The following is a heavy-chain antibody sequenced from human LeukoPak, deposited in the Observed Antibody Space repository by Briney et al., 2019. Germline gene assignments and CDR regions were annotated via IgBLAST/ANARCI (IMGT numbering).Heavy chain of an antibody. D-gene: IGHD3-22*01. Sequence: GGSLRLSCAASGFTFSSYEMNWVRQAPGKGLEWVSYISSSGSTIYYADSVKGRFTISRDNAKNSLYLQMNSLRAEDTAVYYCARDRDSRAYFDYWGQGTLVTVSS. CDR3: ARDRDSRAYFDY. CDR2: ISSSGSTI. V-gene: IGHV3-48*03. J-gene: IGHJ4*02. CDR1: GFTFSSYE.